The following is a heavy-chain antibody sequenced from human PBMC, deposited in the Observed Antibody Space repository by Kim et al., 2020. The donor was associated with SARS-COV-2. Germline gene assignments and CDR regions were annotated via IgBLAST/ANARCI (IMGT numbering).Heavy chain of an antibody. CDR1: GLIFSDSY. J-gene: IGHJ4*02. V-gene: IGHV3-11*01. D-gene: IGHD5-12*01. Sequence: GGSLRLSCAASGLIFSDSYMNWVRQAPGKGLEWLSFISTRGESIFYADSVEGRFTISRDNAKNSLYLQMNYLRDEDTAVYYCARSGNGYNAFGIWGQGVLVTVSS. CDR2: ISTRGESI. CDR3: ARSGNGYNAFGI.